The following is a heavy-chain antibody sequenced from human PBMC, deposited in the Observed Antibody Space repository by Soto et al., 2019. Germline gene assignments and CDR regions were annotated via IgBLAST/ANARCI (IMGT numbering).Heavy chain of an antibody. CDR3: ARDAALPGEADRFDY. D-gene: IGHD2-15*01. CDR1: GDSIGSNVW. V-gene: IGHV4-4*02. J-gene: IGHJ4*02. Sequence: ASETLSLTCDVSGDSIGSNVWWSWVRQPPGKGLEWIGEVYHNGLTDYNPSLRGRATMSADMSKNQFSLRVTSVADADTAIYYCARDAALPGEADRFDYWGQGXLVTVYS. CDR2: VYHNGLT.